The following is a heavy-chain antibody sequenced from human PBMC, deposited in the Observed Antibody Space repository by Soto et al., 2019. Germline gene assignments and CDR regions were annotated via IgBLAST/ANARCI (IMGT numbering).Heavy chain of an antibody. J-gene: IGHJ5*02. CDR3: ARGIATGQLDP. V-gene: IGHV1-3*01. CDR2: INPDNGNT. CDR1: GYTFTRYT. Sequence: ASVKVSCKASGYTFTRYTMNWVRQAPGQRLEWMGWINPDNGNTKSSQKFQDRVIITRDTSASTAYMDLGSLRSEDTAVYYCARGIATGQLDPWGQGTLVTVSS. D-gene: IGHD2-15*01.